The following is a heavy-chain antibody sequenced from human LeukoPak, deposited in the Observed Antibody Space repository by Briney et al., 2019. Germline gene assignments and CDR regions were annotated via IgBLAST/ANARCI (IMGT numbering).Heavy chain of an antibody. D-gene: IGHD6-13*01. CDR1: GGSISSGGYS. Sequence: NPSQTLSLTCAVSGGSISSGGYSWSWIRQPPGKGLEWIGYIYHSGSTYYNPSLKSRVTISVDRSKNQFSLKLSPVTAADTAVYYCATIGAAAGTGWFDPWGQGTLVTVSS. CDR2: IYHSGST. CDR3: ATIGAAAGTGWFDP. V-gene: IGHV4-30-2*01. J-gene: IGHJ5*02.